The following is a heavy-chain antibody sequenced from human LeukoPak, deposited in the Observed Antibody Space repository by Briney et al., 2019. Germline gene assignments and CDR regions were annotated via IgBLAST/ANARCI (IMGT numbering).Heavy chain of an antibody. CDR2: IYYSGST. J-gene: IGHJ4*02. V-gene: IGHV4-61*08. D-gene: IGHD2-2*01. Sequence: PSETLSLTCTVSGGSISSGGYYWSWIRQPPGKGLEWIGYIYYSGSTNYNPSLKSRVTISVDMSKNQFSLKLSSVTAADTAVYYCARCQYVTRCDYWGQGTLVTVSS. CDR3: ARCQYVTRCDY. CDR1: GGSISSGGYY.